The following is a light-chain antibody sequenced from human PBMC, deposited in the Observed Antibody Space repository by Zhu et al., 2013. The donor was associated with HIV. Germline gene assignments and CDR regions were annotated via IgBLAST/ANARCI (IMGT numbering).Light chain of an antibody. CDR2: GNS. CDR3: SSYSNSDTLVV. V-gene: IGLV1-40*01. J-gene: IGLJ2*01. Sequence: QSVLTQPPSVSGAPGQRVTISCTGSSSNIGAGYDVQWYQQFPGTAPKLLIYGNSNRPSGVSSRFSGSKSGNTASLTIFGLQAEDEADYYCSSYSNSDTLVVFGGGTKLTVL. CDR1: SSNIGAGYD.